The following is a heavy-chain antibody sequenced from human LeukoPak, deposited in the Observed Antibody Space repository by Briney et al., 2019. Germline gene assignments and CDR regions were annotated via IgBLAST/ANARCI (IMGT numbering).Heavy chain of an antibody. CDR3: ARRYCSSTSCSTPRGYCQH. D-gene: IGHD2-2*02. V-gene: IGHV4-34*01. J-gene: IGHJ1*01. CDR2: INHSGST. CDR1: GGSFSGYY. Sequence: PSETLSLTCAVYGGSFSGYYWSWIRQPPGKGLEWIGEINHSGSTNYNPSLKSRVTISVDTSKNQFSLKLSSVTAADTAVYYCARRYCSSTSCSTPRGYCQHWGQGTLVTVSS.